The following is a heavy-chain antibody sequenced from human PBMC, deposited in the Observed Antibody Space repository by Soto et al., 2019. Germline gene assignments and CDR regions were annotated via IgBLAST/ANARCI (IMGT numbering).Heavy chain of an antibody. V-gene: IGHV4-30-4*01. D-gene: IGHD1-20*01. J-gene: IGHJ6*02. CDR2: IYYSGST. CDR3: ARDRAKWKDYYYSGMDV. Sequence: QVQLQESGPGLVKPSQTLSLTCTVSGGSISSGDDFWTWIRQPPGKGLEWIGYIYYSGSTYYNPSLKSRLTMSVDTSKNQFPLKLSSVTAADTAVYYCARDRAKWKDYYYSGMDVWGQGTTVTVSS. CDR1: GGSISSGDDF.